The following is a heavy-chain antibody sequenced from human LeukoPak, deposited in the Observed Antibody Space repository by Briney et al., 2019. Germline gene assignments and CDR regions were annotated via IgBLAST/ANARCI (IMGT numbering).Heavy chain of an antibody. CDR2: TIPIFGTA. J-gene: IGHJ4*02. CDR3: ARDMDTAMGGLDY. D-gene: IGHD5-18*01. V-gene: IGHV1-69*06. CDR1: GGTFSSYA. Sequence: ASVKVSCKASGGTFSSYAISWVRQAPGQGLEWMGGTIPIFGTANYAQKFQGRVTITADKSTSTAYMELSSLRSEDTAVYYCARDMDTAMGGLDYWGQGTLVTVSS.